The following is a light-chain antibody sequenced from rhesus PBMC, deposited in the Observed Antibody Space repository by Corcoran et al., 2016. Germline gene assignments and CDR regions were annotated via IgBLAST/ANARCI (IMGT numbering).Light chain of an antibody. CDR3: QQYNSVPYS. V-gene: IGKV1-25*01. CDR1: QGISSY. Sequence: DIQMTQSPSSVSASVGDRVTITCRASQGISSYLAWYQPKQGKVPKHLIYYATTLQSGVPSRFIGSGAGTEFTRTSSSLQPEDVATYYCQQYNSVPYSFGQGTKVEIK. J-gene: IGKJ2*01. CDR2: YAT.